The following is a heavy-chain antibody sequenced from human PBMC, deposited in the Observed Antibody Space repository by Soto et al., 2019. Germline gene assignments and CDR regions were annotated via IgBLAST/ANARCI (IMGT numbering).Heavy chain of an antibody. CDR3: ARRGIAAAGTTSYYYYGMDV. J-gene: IGHJ6*02. CDR1: GYSFTSYW. CDR2: IYPGDSDT. V-gene: IGHV5-51*01. Sequence: LKISCKGSGYSFTSYWIGWVRQMPGKGLEWMGIIYPGDSDTRYSPSFQGQVTISADKSISTAYLQWSSLKASDTAMYYCARRGIAAAGTTSYYYYGMDVWGQGTTVTVSS. D-gene: IGHD6-13*01.